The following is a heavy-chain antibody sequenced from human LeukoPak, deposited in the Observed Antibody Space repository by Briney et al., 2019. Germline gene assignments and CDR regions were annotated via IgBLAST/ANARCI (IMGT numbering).Heavy chain of an antibody. D-gene: IGHD2-21*02. CDR2: INPNSGGT. CDR1: GYTFTSYG. CDR3: AAVGDLAGADY. J-gene: IGHJ4*02. Sequence: ASVKVSCKASGYTFTSYGISWVRQAPGQGLEWMGRINPNSGGTNYAQKFQGRVTMTRDTSISTAYMELSRLRSDDTAVYYCAAVGDLAGADYWGQGTLVTVSS. V-gene: IGHV1-2*06.